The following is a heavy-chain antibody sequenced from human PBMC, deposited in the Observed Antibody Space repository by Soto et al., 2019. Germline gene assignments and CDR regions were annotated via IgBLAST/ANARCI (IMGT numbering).Heavy chain of an antibody. D-gene: IGHD1-7*01. Sequence: QVQLVQSGAEVKKPGASVKVSCKASGYTFTSYGISWVRQAPGQGLEWMGWISAYNGNTNYAQKLQGRVTMTTDTSTSTAYMELRSLRSDDTDVYYCARDEGYKWNYGGSWFDPWGQGTLVTVSS. CDR3: ARDEGYKWNYGGSWFDP. V-gene: IGHV1-18*01. CDR2: ISAYNGNT. J-gene: IGHJ5*02. CDR1: GYTFTSYG.